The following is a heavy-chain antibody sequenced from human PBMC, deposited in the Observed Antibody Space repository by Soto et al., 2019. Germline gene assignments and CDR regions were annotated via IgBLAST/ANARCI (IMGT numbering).Heavy chain of an antibody. CDR2: IIPIFGTA. CDR3: ARAPNYYDSSGYYLLDY. CDR1: GGTFSSYA. Sequence: QVQLVQSGAEVKKPGSSVKVSCKASGGTFSSYAISWVRQAPGQGLEWMGGIIPIFGTANYAQKFQGRVTITADESTSTADIELSSLRSEDTAVYYCARAPNYYDSSGYYLLDYWGQGTLVTVSS. D-gene: IGHD3-22*01. V-gene: IGHV1-69*01. J-gene: IGHJ4*02.